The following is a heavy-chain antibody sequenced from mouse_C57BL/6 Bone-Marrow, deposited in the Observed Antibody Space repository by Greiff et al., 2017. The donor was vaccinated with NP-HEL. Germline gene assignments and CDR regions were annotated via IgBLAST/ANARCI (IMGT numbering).Heavy chain of an antibody. CDR1: GYTFTDYY. CDR2: IYPGSGNP. Sequence: QVQLKESGAELVRPGASVKLSCKASGYTFTDYYINWVKQRPGQGLEWIARIYPGSGNPYYNEKFKGKATLTAEKSSSTAYMQLSILTSEDSAVYFCARSYDYDVEYFDYWGQGTTLTVSS. CDR3: ARSYDYDVEYFDY. D-gene: IGHD2-4*01. V-gene: IGHV1-76*01. J-gene: IGHJ2*01.